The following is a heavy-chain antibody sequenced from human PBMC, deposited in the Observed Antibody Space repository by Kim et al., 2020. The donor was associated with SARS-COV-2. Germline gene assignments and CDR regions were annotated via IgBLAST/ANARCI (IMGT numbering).Heavy chain of an antibody. V-gene: IGHV4-39*01. CDR3: ARRERWLQVGSSYFDY. Sequence: LKSRVTISVDPSKNQLSLKVSSVTAADTAVYYCARRERWLQVGSSYFDYWGQGTLVSVSS. J-gene: IGHJ4*02. D-gene: IGHD5-12*01.